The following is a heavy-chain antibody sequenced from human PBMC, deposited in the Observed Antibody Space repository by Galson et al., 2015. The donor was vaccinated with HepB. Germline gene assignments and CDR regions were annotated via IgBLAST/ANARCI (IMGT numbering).Heavy chain of an antibody. CDR2: ISAYNGNT. CDR3: AREIGATMVRGVIIMLDY. J-gene: IGHJ4*02. Sequence: SVKVSCKASGYTFTSYGISWVRQAPGQGLEWMGWISAYNGNTNYAQKLQGRVTMTTDTSTSTAYMELRSLRSDDTAVYYCAREIGATMVRGVIIMLDYWGQGTLVTVSS. V-gene: IGHV1-18*01. CDR1: GYTFTSYG. D-gene: IGHD3-10*01.